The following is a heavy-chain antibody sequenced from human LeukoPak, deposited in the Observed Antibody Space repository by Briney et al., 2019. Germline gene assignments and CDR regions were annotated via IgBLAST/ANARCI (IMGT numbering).Heavy chain of an antibody. Sequence: ASVKVSCKASGYTFTSYGISWVRQAPGQGLEWMGWISAYNGNTNYAQKLQGRVTLTTDTSTRTVNMEMRSLRSDDTAVYYCARDGSAGSATYYGMDVWGQGTTITVSS. V-gene: IGHV1-18*01. CDR2: ISAYNGNT. CDR1: GYTFTSYG. J-gene: IGHJ6*02. D-gene: IGHD3-10*01. CDR3: ARDGSAGSATYYGMDV.